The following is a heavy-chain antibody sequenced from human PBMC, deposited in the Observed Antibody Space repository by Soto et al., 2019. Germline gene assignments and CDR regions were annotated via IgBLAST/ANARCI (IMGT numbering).Heavy chain of an antibody. CDR2: IYSGGST. CDR1: GFTVRSNY. V-gene: IGHV3-53*01. J-gene: IGHJ6*02. Sequence: GGSLKLSCAAIGFTVRSNYMSWARQAPGKGLEWVSVIYSGGSTYYADSVKGRFTISRDNSKNTLYLQMNSLRAEDTAVYYCAREDYYYGMDVWGQGTTVTVSS. CDR3: AREDYYYGMDV.